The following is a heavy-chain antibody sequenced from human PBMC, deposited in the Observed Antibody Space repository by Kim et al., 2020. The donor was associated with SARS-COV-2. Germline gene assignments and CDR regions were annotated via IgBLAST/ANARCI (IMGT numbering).Heavy chain of an antibody. V-gene: IGHV3-7*05. J-gene: IGHJ4*02. Sequence: GGSLRLSCAASGFTFSSYWMSWVRQAPGKGLEWVANIKQDGSEKYYVDSVKGRFTISRDNAKNSLYLQMNSLRAEDTAVYYCARDPGRVFGFGESDYWGQGTLVTVSS. CDR3: ARDPGRVFGFGESDY. CDR1: GFTFSSYW. CDR2: IKQDGSEK. D-gene: IGHD3-10*01.